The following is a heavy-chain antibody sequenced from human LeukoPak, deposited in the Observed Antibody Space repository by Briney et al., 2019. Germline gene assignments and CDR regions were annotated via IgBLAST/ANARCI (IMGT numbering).Heavy chain of an antibody. CDR1: GFTLITYW. V-gene: IGHV3-21*01. J-gene: IGHJ4*02. CDR2: ISSSSSYI. D-gene: IGHD4-11*01. Sequence: GGSLRLSCAASGFTLITYWMTWVRQAPGKGLEWVSSISSSSSYIYYADSVKGRFTISRDNAKNSLYLQMNSLRAEDTAVYYCAGGPIPSYYLYFDYWGQGTLVTVSS. CDR3: AGGPIPSYYLYFDY.